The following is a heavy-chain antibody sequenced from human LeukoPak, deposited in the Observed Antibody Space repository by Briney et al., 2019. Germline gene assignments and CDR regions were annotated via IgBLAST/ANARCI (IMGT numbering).Heavy chain of an antibody. CDR3: AREYCSSTSCYKAKNY. Sequence: ASVKVSCKASGYTFTGYYMHWVRQAPGQGLEWMGWINPNSGGTNYAQKFQGRVTMTRDTSISTAYMELSRLRSDDTAVYYCAREYCSSTSCYKAKNYWGQGTLVTVSP. V-gene: IGHV1-2*02. CDR2: INPNSGGT. CDR1: GYTFTGYY. D-gene: IGHD2-2*02. J-gene: IGHJ4*02.